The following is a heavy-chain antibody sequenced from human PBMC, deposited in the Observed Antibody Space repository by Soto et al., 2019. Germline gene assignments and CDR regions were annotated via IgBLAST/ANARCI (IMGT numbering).Heavy chain of an antibody. CDR3: ARVVMDCSSTSCYAFDY. CDR1: GGSISSGGYY. V-gene: IGHV4-31*03. J-gene: IGHJ4*02. Sequence: PSETLSLTCTVSGGSISSGGYYWSWIRQHPGKGLEWIGYIYYSGSTYYNPSLKSRVTISVDTSKNQFSLKLSSVTAADTAVYYCARVVMDCSSTSCYAFDYWGQGTLVTVSS. CDR2: IYYSGST. D-gene: IGHD2-2*01.